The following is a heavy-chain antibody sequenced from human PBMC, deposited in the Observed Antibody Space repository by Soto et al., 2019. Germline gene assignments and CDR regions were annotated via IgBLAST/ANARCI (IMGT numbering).Heavy chain of an antibody. Sequence: QVQLQQWGAGLLKPSETLSLTCAVYGGSFSGYYWSWIRQPPGKGLEWIGEINHSGSTNYNPSRNRRVTRSVDTSKNQFTLKLSSVTAADTAVYYCARGGDGIVVVPAAVGGSRYYMDVWGKGTTVTVSS. CDR1: GGSFSGYY. J-gene: IGHJ6*03. CDR3: ARGGDGIVVVPAAVGGSRYYMDV. D-gene: IGHD2-2*01. V-gene: IGHV4-34*01. CDR2: INHSGST.